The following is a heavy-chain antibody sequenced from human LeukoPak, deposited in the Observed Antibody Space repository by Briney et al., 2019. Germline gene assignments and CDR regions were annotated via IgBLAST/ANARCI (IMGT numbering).Heavy chain of an antibody. CDR1: GGSISSGGYS. CDR3: ARAYYGENWFDP. D-gene: IGHD4-17*01. Sequence: SETLSLTCAVSGGSISSGGYSWSWIRQPPGKGLEWIGYIYHSGSTYYNPSLKSRITISVDRSKNQFSLKLSSVTAADTAVYYCARAYYGENWFDPWGQGSLVTVSS. V-gene: IGHV4-30-2*01. CDR2: IYHSGST. J-gene: IGHJ5*02.